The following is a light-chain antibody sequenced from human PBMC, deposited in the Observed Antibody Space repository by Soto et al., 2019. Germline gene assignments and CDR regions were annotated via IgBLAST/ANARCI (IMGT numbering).Light chain of an antibody. CDR1: QSVRSN. J-gene: IGKJ3*01. CDR2: DAS. V-gene: IGKV3-11*01. Sequence: EIVLTQSPATLSLSPGEGASLSCRASQSVRSNLAWYQQKPGQAPRLLIYDASNRATGIPARFSGSGSGTDFTLTISSLEPEDFAVYYCQQRSNWPPRITFGPGTKVDIK. CDR3: QQRSNWPPRIT.